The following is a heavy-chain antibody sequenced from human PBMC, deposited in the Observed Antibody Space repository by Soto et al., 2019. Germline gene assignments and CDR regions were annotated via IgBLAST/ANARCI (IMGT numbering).Heavy chain of an antibody. D-gene: IGHD3-22*01. Sequence: GASVKVSCKASGYTFTSYGITWVRQAPGQGLEWMGWISAYNGNTNYAQKLQGRVTMTTDTSTSTAYMELRSLRSDDTAVYYCARNYYDSSGYYSDYWGQGTLVTVSS. V-gene: IGHV1-18*01. CDR1: GYTFTSYG. CDR3: ARNYYDSSGYYSDY. J-gene: IGHJ4*02. CDR2: ISAYNGNT.